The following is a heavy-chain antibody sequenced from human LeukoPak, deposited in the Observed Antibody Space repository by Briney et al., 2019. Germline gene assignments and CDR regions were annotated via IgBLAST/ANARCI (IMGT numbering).Heavy chain of an antibody. CDR3: ATLPPYNWNYGY. CDR1: GYTFTSYG. CDR2: ISAYNGNT. Sequence: GASVKVSCKASGYTFTSYGISWVRQAPGQGLEWMGWISAYNGNTNYAQKLQGRVTMTEDTSTDTAYMELSSLRSEDTAVYYCATLPPYNWNYGYWGQGTLVTVSS. D-gene: IGHD1-7*01. V-gene: IGHV1-18*01. J-gene: IGHJ4*02.